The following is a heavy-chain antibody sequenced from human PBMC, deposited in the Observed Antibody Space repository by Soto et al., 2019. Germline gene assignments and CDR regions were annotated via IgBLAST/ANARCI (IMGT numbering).Heavy chain of an antibody. CDR2: ARNKANSYTT. CDR3: GRVGGHCGGDCSRWFDP. V-gene: IGHV3-72*01. D-gene: IGHD2-21*02. J-gene: IGHJ5*02. Sequence: DVQLVESGGGLVQPGGSLRLSCAASGFTFSDHYMDWVRQAPGKGLEWVGRARNKANSYTTAYAASVKGRFTVSRDDSKHSLYLQMNSLKIEDTAVYYCGRVGGHCGGDCSRWFDPWGQGTLVTFSA. CDR1: GFTFSDHY.